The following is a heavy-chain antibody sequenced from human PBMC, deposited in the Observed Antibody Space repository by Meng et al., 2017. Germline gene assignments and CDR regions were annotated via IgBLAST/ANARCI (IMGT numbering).Heavy chain of an antibody. CDR2: ISWDGGST. CDR3: AKDWQRWLPQGDYGMDV. D-gene: IGHD5-24*01. V-gene: IGHV3-43*01. Sequence: ETLSLTCAASGFTFDDYTMHWVRQAPGKGLEWVSLISWDGGSTYYADSVKGRFTISRDNSKNSLYLQMNSLRTEDTALYYCAKDWQRWLPQGDYGMDVWGQGTTVTVSS. J-gene: IGHJ6*02. CDR1: GFTFDDYT.